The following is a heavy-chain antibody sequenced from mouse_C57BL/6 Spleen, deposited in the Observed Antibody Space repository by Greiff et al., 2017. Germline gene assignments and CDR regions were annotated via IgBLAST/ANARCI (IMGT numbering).Heavy chain of an antibody. V-gene: IGHV14-1*01. J-gene: IGHJ4*01. Sequence: VQLQQSGAELVRPGASVKLSCTASGFNIKDYYMHWVKQRPEQGLEWIGRIDPEDGDTEYAPKFQGKATMTADTSSNTAYLKRSSLTSEDTAVYYRTTDPRAMDYWGQGTSVTVSS. CDR3: TTDPRAMDY. CDR2: IDPEDGDT. CDR1: GFNIKDYY.